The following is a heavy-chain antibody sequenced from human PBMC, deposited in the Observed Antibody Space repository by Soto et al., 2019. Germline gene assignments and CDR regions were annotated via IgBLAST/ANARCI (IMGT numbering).Heavy chain of an antibody. J-gene: IGHJ6*02. Sequence: GSLRLSCAASGFTFSSYSMNWVRQAPGKGLEWVSSISSSSSYIYYADSVKGRFTISRDNAKNSLYLQMNSLRAEDTAVYYCAGGAYGSGSYLEYYYGMDVWGQGTTVTVSS. D-gene: IGHD3-10*01. CDR3: AGGAYGSGSYLEYYYGMDV. V-gene: IGHV3-21*01. CDR2: ISSSSSYI. CDR1: GFTFSSYS.